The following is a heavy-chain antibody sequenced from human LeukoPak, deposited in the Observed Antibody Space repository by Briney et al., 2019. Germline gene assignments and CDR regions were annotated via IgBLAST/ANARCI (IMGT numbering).Heavy chain of an antibody. CDR3: ARDGAPYTYYYYYYMDV. CDR2: ISSSSSTI. CDR1: GFTFSSYS. J-gene: IGHJ6*03. V-gene: IGHV3-48*04. D-gene: IGHD1-1*01. Sequence: PGGSLRLSCAASGFTFSSYSMNWVRQAPGKGLEWVSYISSSSSTIYYADSVKGRFTISRGNAKNSLYLQMNSLRAEDTAVYYCARDGAPYTYYYYYYMDVWGKGTTVTVSS.